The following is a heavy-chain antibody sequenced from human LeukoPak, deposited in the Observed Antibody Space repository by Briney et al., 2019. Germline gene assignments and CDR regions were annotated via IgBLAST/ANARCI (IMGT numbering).Heavy chain of an antibody. V-gene: IGHV3-53*01. J-gene: IGHJ4*02. D-gene: IGHD1-26*01. Sequence: GGSLRLSCAVSGFTVSSNYMSWVRQAPGKGLEWVSVIYSGGGTYYADSVKARFTISRDNSKNTLYLQMDSLRAEDTAVYYCARLATSTGSYVDYWGQGTLVTVSS. CDR1: GFTVSSNY. CDR2: IYSGGGT. CDR3: ARLATSTGSYVDY.